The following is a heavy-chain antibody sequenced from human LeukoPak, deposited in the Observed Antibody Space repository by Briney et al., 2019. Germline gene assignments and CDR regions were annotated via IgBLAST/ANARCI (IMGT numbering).Heavy chain of an antibody. V-gene: IGHV4-4*09. J-gene: IGHJ5*02. CDR2: THPSGKT. CDR1: GGCNNSYY. CDR3: ARKAPKKGWFDP. Sequence: PSETLSLTCTVSGGCNNSYYWSWIRQPPGKGLEWIGYTHPSGKTNYSPSLQSRVTISIDMSRNQFSLKLSSVTAADTAVYYCARKAPKKGWFDPWGQGTLVTVSS.